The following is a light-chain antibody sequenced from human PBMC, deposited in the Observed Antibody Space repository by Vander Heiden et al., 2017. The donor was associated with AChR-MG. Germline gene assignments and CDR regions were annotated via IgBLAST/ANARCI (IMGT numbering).Light chain of an antibody. CDR1: SSNIGNNY. V-gene: IGLV1-51*01. J-gene: IGLJ1*01. CDR3: GTWDSSLSACV. Sequence: QSVLTQPHSVSAAPGQKVTISCSGSSSNIGNNYVSWYQQLPGTAPKLLIYGDNKRPSGIPDRFSGSKSGTSATLGITGLQTGDEADYYCGTWDSSLSACVFGTGTKVTVL. CDR2: GDN.